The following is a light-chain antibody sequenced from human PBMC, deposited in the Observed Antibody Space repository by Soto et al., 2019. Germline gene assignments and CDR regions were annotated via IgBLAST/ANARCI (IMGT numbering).Light chain of an antibody. CDR3: CSYADTYTWV. CDR2: DVS. V-gene: IGLV2-11*01. J-gene: IGLJ3*02. CDR1: SSDVGGYNY. Sequence: QSALTQPRSVSGSPGQSVTISCTGTSSDVGGYNYVSWYQQHPGKAPKFMIYDVSKRPSGVPDRFSGSKSGNTASLTISGLQDEDEADYYCCSYADTYTWVFGGGTKLTVL.